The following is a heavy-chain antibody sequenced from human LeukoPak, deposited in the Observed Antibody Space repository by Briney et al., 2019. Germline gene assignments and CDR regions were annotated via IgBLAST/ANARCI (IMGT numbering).Heavy chain of an antibody. CDR2: IYHSGST. CDR3: ARPYYGGKERQQLWFDP. V-gene: IGHV4-38-2*01. CDR1: GYSIIIGYY. Sequence: SETLSLTCAVSGYSIIIGYYWGWIRQPPGKGLALIWIIYHSGSTYYNPSLNGRVTISVDRSNNKFSLKLRSVTAADTAVYYCARPYYGGKERQQLWFDPWGQGTLVTVSS. D-gene: IGHD4-23*01. J-gene: IGHJ5*02.